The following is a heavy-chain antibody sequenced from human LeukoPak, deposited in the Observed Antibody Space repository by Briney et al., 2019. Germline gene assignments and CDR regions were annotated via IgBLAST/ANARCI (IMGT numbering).Heavy chain of an antibody. V-gene: IGHV3-30*03. D-gene: IGHD5-12*01. J-gene: IGHJ4*02. CDR1: GFTFSSYG. CDR2: ISYDGSDK. CDR3: ASARALYGYSGYDEPYFDY. Sequence: GGSLRLSCAASGFTFSSYGMHWVRQAPGKGLGWVAVISYDGSDKYFADSVKGRFTISRDNSKNTLYPQMNSLRAEDTAVFYCASARALYGYSGYDEPYFDYWGQGTLVTVSS.